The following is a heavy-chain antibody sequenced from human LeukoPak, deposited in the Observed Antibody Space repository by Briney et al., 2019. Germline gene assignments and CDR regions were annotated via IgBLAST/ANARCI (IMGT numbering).Heavy chain of an antibody. J-gene: IGHJ4*02. V-gene: IGHV3-30*04. CDR1: GFTFSNYA. CDR2: ISYDGRNE. D-gene: IGHD2-15*01. Sequence: GGSLRLSCAASGFTFSNYAIHWVRQAPGKGLEWVAIISYDGRNEYYADSVNGRFTISRDNSRDTMYLQMNSLTPEDTAVYYCARDRGRCSGGSCYGALDNWGQGTLVTVSS. CDR3: ARDRGRCSGGSCYGALDN.